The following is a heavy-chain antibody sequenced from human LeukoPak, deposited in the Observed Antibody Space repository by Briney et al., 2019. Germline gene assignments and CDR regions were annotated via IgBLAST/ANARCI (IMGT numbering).Heavy chain of an antibody. Sequence: SVKVSCKASGYTFTSYGISWVRQAPGQGLEWMGGIIPIFGTANYAQKFQGRVTITADESTSTAYMELSSLRSEDTAVYYCARAGRSPYYGSGSYYNGFHYYYGMDVWGQGTTVTVSS. V-gene: IGHV1-69*13. J-gene: IGHJ6*02. D-gene: IGHD3-10*01. CDR3: ARAGRSPYYGSGSYYNGFHYYYGMDV. CDR2: IIPIFGTA. CDR1: GYTFTSYG.